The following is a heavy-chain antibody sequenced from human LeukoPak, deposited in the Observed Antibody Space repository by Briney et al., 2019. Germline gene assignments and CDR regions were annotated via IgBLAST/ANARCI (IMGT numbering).Heavy chain of an antibody. D-gene: IGHD6-25*01. CDR3: ARLGAGWPNNWFDP. CDR1: GGSISSYY. J-gene: IGHJ5*02. Sequence: SETLSLTCTVSGGSISSYYWSWIRQPPGKGLEWIGFIYYSGSTNYNPSLKSRVTISVHTSKNQFSLKLSSVTAADTAVYYCARLGAGWPNNWFDPWGQGTLVTVSS. CDR2: IYYSGST. V-gene: IGHV4-59*01.